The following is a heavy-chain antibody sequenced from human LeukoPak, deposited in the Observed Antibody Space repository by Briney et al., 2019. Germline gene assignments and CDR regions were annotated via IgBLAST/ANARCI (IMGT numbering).Heavy chain of an antibody. CDR3: ARVSVLEKISSSSCADY. CDR1: GFTFSSYS. J-gene: IGHJ4*02. CDR2: ISSSSSYI. D-gene: IGHD6-6*01. V-gene: IGHV3-21*01. Sequence: GGSLRLSCAASGFTFSSYSMNWVRQAPGKGLEWVSSISSSSSYIYYADSVKGRFTISRDNAKNSLYLQMNSLRAEDTAVYYCARVSVLEKISSSSCADYWGQGTLVTVSS.